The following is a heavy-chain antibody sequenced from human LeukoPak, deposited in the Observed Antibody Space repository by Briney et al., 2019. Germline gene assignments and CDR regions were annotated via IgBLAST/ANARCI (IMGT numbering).Heavy chain of an antibody. Sequence: SETLSLTCTVSGGSISRGGYYWSWIRQHPGKGLEWIGYTYYSGSTYYNPSLKSRVTISVDTSKNQFSLKLSSVTAADTAVYYCARVSRIQLWSSGFDYWGQGTLVTVSS. D-gene: IGHD5-18*01. J-gene: IGHJ4*02. CDR2: TYYSGST. V-gene: IGHV4-31*03. CDR1: GGSISRGGYY. CDR3: ARVSRIQLWSSGFDY.